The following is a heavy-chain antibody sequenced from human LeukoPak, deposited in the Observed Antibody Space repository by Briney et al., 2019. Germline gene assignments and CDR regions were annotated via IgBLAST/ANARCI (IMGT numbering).Heavy chain of an antibody. CDR1: GDTFNNYI. CDR3: ARVDRHHFYMDV. CDR2: VMPLFNTP. J-gene: IGHJ6*03. V-gene: IGHV1-69*05. D-gene: IGHD1-14*01. Sequence: GASVKVSCNASGDTFNNYIITWVRQAPGQGLEWMGGVMPLFNTPNYAQRFQGRITIITDASTHTSYMEPRSLRSEDTAVYSCARVDRHHFYMDVWGKGTTVTVSS.